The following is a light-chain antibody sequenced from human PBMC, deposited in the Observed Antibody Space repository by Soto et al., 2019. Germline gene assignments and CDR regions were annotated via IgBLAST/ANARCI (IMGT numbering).Light chain of an antibody. Sequence: EIVLTQSPGTLSLSPGERATLSCRASQSVSSSYLAWYQQKPGQAPRLLIYGASSRATGIPDRFSGSGSGTDFTLPISRLEPEDFAVYYWQQYGSSPLTFGQGTRLEIK. J-gene: IGKJ5*01. CDR3: QQYGSSPLT. CDR2: GAS. V-gene: IGKV3-20*01. CDR1: QSVSSSY.